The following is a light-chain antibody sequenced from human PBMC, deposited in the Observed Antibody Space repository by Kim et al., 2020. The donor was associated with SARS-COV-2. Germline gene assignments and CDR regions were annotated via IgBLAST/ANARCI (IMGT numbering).Light chain of an antibody. V-gene: IGKV1-9*01. Sequence: IHLTQSPSSLSASVGDRVTITCRASQGISSYLAWYQQIPGKAPNLLIYDATTLQSGVPSRFSGGGSGTDFTLTISSLQPEDFATYYCQQLNSFPPGFGPRTKVDIK. J-gene: IGKJ3*01. CDR2: DAT. CDR3: QQLNSFPPG. CDR1: QGISSY.